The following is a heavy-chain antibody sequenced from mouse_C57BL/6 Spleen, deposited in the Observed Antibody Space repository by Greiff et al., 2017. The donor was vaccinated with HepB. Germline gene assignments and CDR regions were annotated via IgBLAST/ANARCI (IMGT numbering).Heavy chain of an antibody. CDR3: ARGDGYYLFFDS. D-gene: IGHD2-3*01. V-gene: IGHV1-53*01. CDR1: GYTFTSYW. Sequence: VQLQQSGTELVKPGASVKLSCKASGYTFTSYWMHWVKQRPGQGLEWIGNINPSNGGTNYNEKFKSKATLTVDKSSSTAYMQLSSLTSEDSAVYYCARGDGYYLFFDSWGQGATLTVSS. CDR2: INPSNGGT. J-gene: IGHJ2*01.